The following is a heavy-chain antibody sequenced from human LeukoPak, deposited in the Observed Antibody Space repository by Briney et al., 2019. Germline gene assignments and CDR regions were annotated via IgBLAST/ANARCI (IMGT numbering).Heavy chain of an antibody. Sequence: SETLSLTCTVSGGSISSYYWSWIRQPPGRGLEWIGRIYSSGSINYNPSLKSRVTISVDTSKNQFSLKLSSVTAADTAVYYCARSPVDYYDSSGYYSAYCYMDVWGKGTTVTISS. J-gene: IGHJ6*03. V-gene: IGHV4-4*08. D-gene: IGHD3-22*01. CDR3: ARSPVDYYDSSGYYSAYCYMDV. CDR2: IYSSGSI. CDR1: GGSISSYY.